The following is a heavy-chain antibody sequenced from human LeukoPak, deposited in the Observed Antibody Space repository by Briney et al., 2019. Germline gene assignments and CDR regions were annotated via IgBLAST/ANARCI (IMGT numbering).Heavy chain of an antibody. V-gene: IGHV4-59*08. CDR2: IYYSGST. Sequence: SETLSLTCTVSGGSISSYYWSWIRHPPGKGLESMGYIYYSGSTNYNPSLKSRVTISVDTYKHQFSLKLSSVTAADTAVYYCARLAYCSSTSCYVDNLFDPWGQGTLVTVSS. CDR1: GGSISSYY. J-gene: IGHJ5*02. CDR3: ARLAYCSSTSCYVDNLFDP. D-gene: IGHD2-2*01.